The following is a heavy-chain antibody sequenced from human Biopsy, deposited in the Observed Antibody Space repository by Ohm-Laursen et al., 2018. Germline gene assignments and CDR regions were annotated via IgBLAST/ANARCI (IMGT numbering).Heavy chain of an antibody. D-gene: IGHD1-26*01. Sequence: VKISCNASGATVTSYAISWVRQAPGQGLEWMGRIIPFTGVTNYAQNFQGKVTISADKSPPTVYVELSTLKPDDTAVYYCATDARWDPSLDAFHVWGQGTQVTVS. CDR3: ATDARWDPSLDAFHV. CDR2: IIPFTGVT. V-gene: IGHV1-69*10. CDR1: GATVTSYA. J-gene: IGHJ3*01.